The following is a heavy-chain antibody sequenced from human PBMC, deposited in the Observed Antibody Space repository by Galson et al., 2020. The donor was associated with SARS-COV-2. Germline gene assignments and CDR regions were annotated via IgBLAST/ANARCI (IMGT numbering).Heavy chain of an antibody. J-gene: IGHJ4*02. Sequence: SVKVSCKASGYTFESFGIHWLRQPPGQRPEWLGWINAGIGKTRYSQALQDRVVMTRDTSATTVYLELRGLKSEDTAIYYCARGGIIEFHHFHFWGQGTLVSVSS. D-gene: IGHD3-3*02. CDR1: GYTFESFG. CDR2: INAGIGKT. CDR3: ARGGIIEFHHFHF. V-gene: IGHV1-3*01.